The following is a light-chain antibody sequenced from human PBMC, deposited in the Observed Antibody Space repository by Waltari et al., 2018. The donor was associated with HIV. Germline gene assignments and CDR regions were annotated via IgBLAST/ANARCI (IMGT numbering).Light chain of an antibody. Sequence: QSALPQPPSASGSPGQSVTLSCTGSNTDIGCYDYVSWYQLHPGKAPKLVISEVTKRPSGVSDRFSGSKSANTAFLTVSGLQAEDEADYYCSSFADRDGFYVLFGGGTRLTVL. V-gene: IGLV2-8*01. CDR2: EVT. CDR1: NTDIGCYDY. J-gene: IGLJ2*01. CDR3: SSFADRDGFYVL.